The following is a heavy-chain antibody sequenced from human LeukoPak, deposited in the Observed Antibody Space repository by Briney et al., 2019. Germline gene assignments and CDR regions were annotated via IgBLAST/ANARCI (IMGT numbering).Heavy chain of an antibody. Sequence: AASVKVSCKASGYTFTNYYIHWVRQAPGQGLEWMGRIKPNSGDTDYAQKFQGRVTMTRDTSISTAYMELSRLKFDDTAVYYCARDRDYGDYLGDYWGQGILVTV. V-gene: IGHV1-2*06. CDR3: ARDRDYGDYLGDY. CDR2: IKPNSGDT. J-gene: IGHJ4*02. D-gene: IGHD4-17*01. CDR1: GYTFTNYY.